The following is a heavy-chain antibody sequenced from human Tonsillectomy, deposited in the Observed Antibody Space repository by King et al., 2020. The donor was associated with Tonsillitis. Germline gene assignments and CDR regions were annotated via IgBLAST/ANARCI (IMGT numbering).Heavy chain of an antibody. V-gene: IGHV4-31*03. Sequence: VQLQESGPGLVKPSQTLSLTCTVSGGSISSGGYYWSWIRQHPGKGLEWIGYIYYSGSTYYNPSLKSRVTISVDTSKNQFSLKLSSVTAADTAVYYCATNYYGSGSYYSCYYYYGMDVWGQGTTVTVSS. J-gene: IGHJ6*02. D-gene: IGHD3-10*01. CDR2: IYYSGST. CDR3: ATNYYGSGSYYSCYYYYGMDV. CDR1: GGSISSGGYY.